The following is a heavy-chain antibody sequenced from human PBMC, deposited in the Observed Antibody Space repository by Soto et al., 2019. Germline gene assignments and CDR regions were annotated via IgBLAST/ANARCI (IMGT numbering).Heavy chain of an antibody. D-gene: IGHD2-8*01. Sequence: QLQLQESGPGLVKPSETLSLTCTVSGGSISSSSYYWGWIRQPPGEGLEWIGSIYYSGSTYYTPSLKSRVTLSVDTHKNQFSLRLSSVTAADAAVYYCARHAHECWPPPGCDYWGQGTLVTVSS. CDR1: GGSISSSSYY. J-gene: IGHJ4*02. V-gene: IGHV4-39*01. CDR2: IYYSGST. CDR3: ARHAHECWPPPGCDY.